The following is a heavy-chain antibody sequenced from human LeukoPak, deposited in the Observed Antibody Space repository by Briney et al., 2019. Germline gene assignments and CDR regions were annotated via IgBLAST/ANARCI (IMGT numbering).Heavy chain of an antibody. V-gene: IGHV4-34*01. CDR1: GGSFSGNY. Sequence: PSETLSLTCAVYGGSFSGNYWIWIRQPPGKGLEWIGEINHSGNSNCNPSLKSRVTMSVDTSKNQISLKLSSVTAAATAVYYCARDGIYGGDWFDPWGQGTLVTVSS. CDR2: INHSGNS. D-gene: IGHD4-23*01. CDR3: ARDGIYGGDWFDP. J-gene: IGHJ5*02.